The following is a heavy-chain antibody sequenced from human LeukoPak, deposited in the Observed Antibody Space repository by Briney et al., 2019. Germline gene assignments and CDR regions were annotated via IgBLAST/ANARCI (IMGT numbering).Heavy chain of an antibody. J-gene: IGHJ3*01. CDR1: GFTFTDYC. V-gene: IGHV3-11*01. CDR3: GRDFGLVGTKRSFDL. CDR2: ISGSGTTI. D-gene: IGHD1-7*01. Sequence: PGGSLRLSCTASGFTFTDYCMGWIRQAPGKGLEWLSYISGSGTTIFYADSVKGRFTISRDNAKNSVDLQMNSLRAEDTAVYYCGRDFGLVGTKRSFDLWGQGTMVTVSS.